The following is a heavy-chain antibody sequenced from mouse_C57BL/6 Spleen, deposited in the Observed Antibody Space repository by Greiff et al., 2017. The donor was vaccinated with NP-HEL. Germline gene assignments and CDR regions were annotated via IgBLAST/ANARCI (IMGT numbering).Heavy chain of an antibody. CDR1: VFTFSYYY. V-gene: IGHV5-16*01. D-gene: IGHD2-2*01. CDR3: ARERGLRPFDY. J-gene: IGHJ2*01. Sequence: VMLVASERGLVQPGSSMKLSCTASVFTFSYYYMALFRPVPDKCLEWVATINYSSSSTYYLDSLKSRFSIARDNAKNILYLQMSSLKSEDTATYYCARERGLRPFDYWGQGTTLTVSS. CDR2: INYSSSST.